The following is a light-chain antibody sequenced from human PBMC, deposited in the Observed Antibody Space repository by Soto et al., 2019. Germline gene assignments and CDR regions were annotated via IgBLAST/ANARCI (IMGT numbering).Light chain of an antibody. CDR2: GAS. V-gene: IGKV3-20*01. CDR3: QQYGHSPT. J-gene: IGKJ1*01. Sequence: EIVLTQSPGTLSLSPGERAALSCRASQGFSSSFLAWYQHRPGQAPRLLIYGASSRATGILDRFSGSRSGTDFTLNISRLEAEDFVVYYCQQYGHSPTFGPGTTVEIK. CDR1: QGFSSSF.